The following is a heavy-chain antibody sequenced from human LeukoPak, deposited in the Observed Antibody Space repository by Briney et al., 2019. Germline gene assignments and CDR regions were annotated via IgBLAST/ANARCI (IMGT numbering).Heavy chain of an antibody. CDR3: ARDRYSSSWYRFDP. J-gene: IGHJ5*02. CDR2: ISSSGSTI. Sequence: GGSLRLSCAASGFTFSDYYMSWIRQAPGKGLEWVSYISSSGSTIYYADSVKGRFTISRDDAKNSLYLQMNSLRVEDTAVYYCARDRYSSSWYRFDPWGQGTLVTVSS. CDR1: GFTFSDYY. V-gene: IGHV3-11*01. D-gene: IGHD6-13*01.